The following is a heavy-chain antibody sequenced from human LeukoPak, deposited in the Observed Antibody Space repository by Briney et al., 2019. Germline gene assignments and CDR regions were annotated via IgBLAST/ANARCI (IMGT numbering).Heavy chain of an antibody. CDR2: IFHSGST. Sequence: SETLSLTCAVSGGSISSSNWWSWVRQSPGKGLEWIREIFHSGSTNYNPSLKSRVTISVDKSKNQFSLKLSSVTAADTAVYYCARSACSGGSCYSDYWGQGTLVTVSS. D-gene: IGHD2-15*01. J-gene: IGHJ4*02. CDR3: ARSACSGGSCYSDY. CDR1: GGSISSSNW. V-gene: IGHV4-4*02.